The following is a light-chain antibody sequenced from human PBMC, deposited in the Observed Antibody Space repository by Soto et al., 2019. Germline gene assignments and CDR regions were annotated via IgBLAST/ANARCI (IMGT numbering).Light chain of an antibody. V-gene: IGKV3-20*01. J-gene: IGKJ5*01. CDR1: QSVSYSY. CDR3: QQDGSSPFS. Sequence: EIVLTQSPGTLSFSPGERATLSCRASQSVSYSYLAWYRQKPGQAPRLLIYGASSRATGIPDRFSGSGSGTDFTLTISRLEPEDFAVYYCQQDGSSPFSLGQGTRLEIK. CDR2: GAS.